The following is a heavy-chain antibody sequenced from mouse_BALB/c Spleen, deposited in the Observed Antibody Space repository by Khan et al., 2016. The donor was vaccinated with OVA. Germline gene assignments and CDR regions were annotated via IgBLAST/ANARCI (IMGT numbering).Heavy chain of an antibody. Sequence: EVQLQESGPGLVKPSQSLSLTCTVTGYSITSDYAWNWIRQFPGNKLEWMGYISYSGSTSYNPSLRSRISIHRDTSKNQFFLQLNSVTTEDTATFYCTRQNYYGYAMDYWGQGTSVTVSS. D-gene: IGHD1-1*01. CDR3: TRQNYYGYAMDY. CDR1: GYSITSDYA. CDR2: ISYSGST. J-gene: IGHJ4*01. V-gene: IGHV3-2*02.